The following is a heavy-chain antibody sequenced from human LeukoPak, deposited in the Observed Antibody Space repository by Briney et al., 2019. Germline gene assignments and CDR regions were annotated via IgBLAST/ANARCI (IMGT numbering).Heavy chain of an antibody. CDR1: GFTLSSYW. V-gene: IGHV3-7*03. CDR3: ARVGQLRHYYFDY. D-gene: IGHD2-2*01. CDR2: IKRDGSEK. J-gene: IGHJ4*02. Sequence: GGSLRLSCAASGFTLSSYWMSWVRQAPGKGREWVANIKRDGSEKYYVDSVKGRFTVSRDNAKNSLYLQMNSLRAEDTAVYYCARVGQLRHYYFDYWGQGTLVTVSS.